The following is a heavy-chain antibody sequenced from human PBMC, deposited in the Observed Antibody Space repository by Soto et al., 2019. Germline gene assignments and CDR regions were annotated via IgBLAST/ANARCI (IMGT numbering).Heavy chain of an antibody. CDR1: RGTFNRYA. J-gene: IGHJ4*02. V-gene: IGHV1-69*01. Sequence: QVQLVQSGAEVKKPGSSVTVSCLASRGTFNRYAINWVRQAPGHGLEWLGALVPQFGTPNYAQKFQDRVTIVADESTNTTSMELRGLTSDDTAVNYCARQNRDTPMVPFDVWGQGTLVTVSS. CDR2: LVPQFGTP. D-gene: IGHD5-18*01. CDR3: ARQNRDTPMVPFDV.